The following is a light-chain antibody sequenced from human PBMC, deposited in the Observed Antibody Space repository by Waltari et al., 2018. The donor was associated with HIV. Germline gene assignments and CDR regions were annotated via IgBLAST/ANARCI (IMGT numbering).Light chain of an antibody. Sequence: EILMTQSPAPLSVSTGERATLACRASQSFNSNLAWYQQKPGQTPRLLIFGTSTRATDIPARFSGSEAGIEFARIISSLQFEDVAVYYCRNYSSWGVTFGQGTKVEIK. CDR1: QSFNSN. J-gene: IGKJ1*01. CDR2: GTS. V-gene: IGKV3-15*01. CDR3: RNYSSWGVT.